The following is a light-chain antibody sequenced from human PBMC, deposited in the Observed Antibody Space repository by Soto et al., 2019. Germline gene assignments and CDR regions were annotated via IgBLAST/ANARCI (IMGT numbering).Light chain of an antibody. J-gene: IGKJ4*01. CDR3: QQYNNWPCS. Sequence: EIVMTQSPATLSVSPGERATLSCRASQSVSSNLAWYQQKPGQAPRLHIYGASTRATGIPARFSGSGSGTEFTLTISSLQSEDFAVYYCQQYNNWPCSFGGGTKVEIK. CDR1: QSVSSN. CDR2: GAS. V-gene: IGKV3-15*01.